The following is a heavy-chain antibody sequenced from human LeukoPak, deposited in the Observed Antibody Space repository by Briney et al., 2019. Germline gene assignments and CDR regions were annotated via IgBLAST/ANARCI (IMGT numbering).Heavy chain of an antibody. CDR3: ARGPTAVTRHFDF. Sequence: PGGCLRLACAASGSTFSSYGMSWVRHPPGEGMEWVSTISSVSSAIVSADELKGRFTISRDDAKNLLYLDMKSLRAEDTAVYYWARGPTAVTRHFDFWGQGTLVTVSS. D-gene: IGHD4-17*01. CDR1: GSTFSSYG. J-gene: IGHJ4*02. CDR2: ISSVSSAI. V-gene: IGHV3-21*01.